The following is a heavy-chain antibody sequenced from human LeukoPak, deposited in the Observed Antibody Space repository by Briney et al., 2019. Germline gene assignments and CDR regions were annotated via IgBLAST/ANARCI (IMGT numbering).Heavy chain of an antibody. J-gene: IGHJ4*02. CDR1: GFTFSNAW. CDR2: IKSKTDGGTT. D-gene: IGHD4-17*01. CDR3: TAENDYGYYFDY. Sequence: GGSLRLSCAASGFTFSNAWMSWVRQAPGKGLEWVGRIKSKTDGGTTDYAAPVKGRFTISRDDSKNTLYLQVNSLKTEDTAVYYCTAENDYGYYFDYWGQGTLVTVSS. V-gene: IGHV3-15*01.